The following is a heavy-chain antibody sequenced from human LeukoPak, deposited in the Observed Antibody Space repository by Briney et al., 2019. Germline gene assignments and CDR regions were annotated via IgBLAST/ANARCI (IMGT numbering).Heavy chain of an antibody. CDR1: GGSITTTNY. J-gene: IGHJ5*02. CDR3: ARKRGILTGPNWFDP. Sequence: PSETLSLTCGVSGGSITTTNYWSWIRQPPGKGLEWIGEINHSGSTNYNPSLKSRVTISVDTSKNQFSLKLSSVTAADTAVYYCARKRGILTGPNWFDPWGQGTLVTVSS. D-gene: IGHD3-9*01. V-gene: IGHV4/OR15-8*01. CDR2: INHSGST.